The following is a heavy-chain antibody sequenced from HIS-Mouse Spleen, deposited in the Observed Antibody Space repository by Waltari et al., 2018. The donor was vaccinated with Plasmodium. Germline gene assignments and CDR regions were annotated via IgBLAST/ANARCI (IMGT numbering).Heavy chain of an antibody. V-gene: IGHV4-34*01. CDR2: INHSGST. CDR3: ARLVVVASKDSY. CDR1: GGSFSGYY. J-gene: IGHJ4*02. D-gene: IGHD2-15*01. Sequence: QVQLQQWGAGLLKPSETLSLTCAVAGGSFSGYYWSWPRQPPGTGLEWIVEINHSGSTNYNPSLKSRVTISVDTSKNQFSLKLSSVTAADTAVYYCARLVVVASKDSYWGQGTLVTVSS.